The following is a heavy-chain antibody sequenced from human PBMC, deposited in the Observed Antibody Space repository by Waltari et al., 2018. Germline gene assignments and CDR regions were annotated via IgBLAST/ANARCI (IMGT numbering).Heavy chain of an antibody. CDR1: GYTFTSYD. Sequence: QVQLVQSGAEVTKPGASVKVYCKASGYTFTSYDINWVRQATGQGLEWMGWMNPNSGNTGYAQKFQGRVTMTRNTSISTAYMELSSLRSEDTAVYYCASAFSAYSAFDIWGQGTMVTVSS. CDR3: ASAFSAYSAFDI. D-gene: IGHD2-15*01. CDR2: MNPNSGNT. J-gene: IGHJ3*02. V-gene: IGHV1-8*01.